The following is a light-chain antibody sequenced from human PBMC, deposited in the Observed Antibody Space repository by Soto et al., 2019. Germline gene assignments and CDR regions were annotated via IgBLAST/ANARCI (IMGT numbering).Light chain of an antibody. CDR1: SSDVGGYNY. J-gene: IGLJ2*01. CDR2: DVS. CDR3: CSYAGTYPPVV. Sequence: QSALTQPRSVSGSPGQSVTISCAGTSSDVGGYNYVSWYQQYPGKAPKLMISDVSKRPSGVPDRFSGSKSGNTASLTISGLQAEDEADYYCCSYAGTYPPVVFGGGTKLTVL. V-gene: IGLV2-11*01.